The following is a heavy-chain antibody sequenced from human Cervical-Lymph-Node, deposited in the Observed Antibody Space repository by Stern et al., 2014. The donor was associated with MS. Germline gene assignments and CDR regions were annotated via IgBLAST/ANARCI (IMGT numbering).Heavy chain of an antibody. J-gene: IGHJ5*02. V-gene: IGHV1-69*14. CDR2: VIPTLGTV. Sequence: QVQLVQSGAEVKKPGSSVNVSCKASGGTFSSYAISWVRQGPGQGLEWMGGVIPTLGTVNYAPKFHGRVTFIADKLSDTAYMELNSLRSDDTAVYYCVERDAWFDPWGPGTLVIVSS. D-gene: IGHD1-1*01. CDR3: VERDAWFDP. CDR1: GGTFSSYA.